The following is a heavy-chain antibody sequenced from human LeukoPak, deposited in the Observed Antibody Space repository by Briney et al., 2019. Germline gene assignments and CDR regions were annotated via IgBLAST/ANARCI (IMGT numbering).Heavy chain of an antibody. CDR2: IYYSGRT. D-gene: IGHD1-26*01. CDR1: GGSISDYY. Sequence: SETLSLTCTVSGGSISDYYWNWMRQPPGKGLEWIGYIYYSGRTNYNPSLKSRVSISVDTSKNQFSLKLSSVTAADTAVYYCARAAYSGSYHSDYWGQGTLVTVSS. CDR3: ARAAYSGSYHSDY. V-gene: IGHV4-59*01. J-gene: IGHJ4*02.